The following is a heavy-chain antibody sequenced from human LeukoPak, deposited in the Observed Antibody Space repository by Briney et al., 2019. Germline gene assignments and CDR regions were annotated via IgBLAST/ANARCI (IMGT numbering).Heavy chain of an antibody. CDR1: GFRFGDYA. J-gene: IGHJ5*02. CDR3: SRDYPLGRCSGETCGWFDP. D-gene: IGHD2-15*01. Sequence: GGSLRLSCITSGFRFGDYAMRWFSRAPGPGLEYVGLFKTLTNGPITEYAASVKGRFTISRDDSKSVAYLQVGSLEAEDTAMYYCSRDYPLGRCSGETCGWFDPWGQGTLVTVSS. CDR2: FKTLTNGPIT. V-gene: IGHV3-49*03.